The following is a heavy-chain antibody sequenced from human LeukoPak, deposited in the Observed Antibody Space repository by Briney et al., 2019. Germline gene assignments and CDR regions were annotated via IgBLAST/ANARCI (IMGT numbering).Heavy chain of an antibody. CDR3: ARDGNYGSGSYSYGMDV. J-gene: IGHJ6*02. Sequence: PSETLSLTCTVSGGSISSSSYYWGWIRQPPGKGLEWIGSIYYSGSTYYNPSLKSRVTISVDTSKNQFSLKLSSVTAADTAVYYCARDGNYGSGSYSYGMDVWGQGTTVTVSS. V-gene: IGHV4-39*07. CDR2: IYYSGST. CDR1: GGSISSSSYY. D-gene: IGHD3-10*01.